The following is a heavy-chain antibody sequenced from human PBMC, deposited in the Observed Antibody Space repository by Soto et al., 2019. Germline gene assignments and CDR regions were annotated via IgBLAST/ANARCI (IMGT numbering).Heavy chain of an antibody. CDR2: FYFTGST. J-gene: IGHJ4*02. V-gene: IGHV4-59*02. CDR3: ARASRIFRVDY. CDR1: GASVSSDY. Sequence: HVQLHESGPGRVKPSETLSLSCTVSGASVSSDYWIWFRQPPGKGLEWIGYFYFTGSTKYKSSLKSRVAISVDTSNNQFALNLTSVTAADTAMYYCARASRIFRVDYWGQGSQVTVSS.